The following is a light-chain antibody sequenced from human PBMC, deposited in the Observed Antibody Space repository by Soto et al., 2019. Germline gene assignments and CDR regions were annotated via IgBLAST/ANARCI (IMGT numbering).Light chain of an antibody. J-gene: IGKJ1*01. CDR1: QTISSW. CDR3: QQASDYPLT. V-gene: IGKV1-5*03. CDR2: KAS. Sequence: DIQMTQSPSTLSGSVGDRVTITCRASQTISSWLAWYQQKPGKAPKLLIYKASTLKSGVPSRFSGSGSGTEFTLTISSLQPEDFATYYCQQASDYPLTFGLGTKVDIK.